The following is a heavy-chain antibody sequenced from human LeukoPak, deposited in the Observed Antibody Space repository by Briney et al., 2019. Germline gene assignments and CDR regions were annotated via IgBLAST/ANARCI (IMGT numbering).Heavy chain of an antibody. D-gene: IGHD2-2*01. J-gene: IGHJ6*02. Sequence: PGGSLRLSCAASGFTFDDYAMHWVRQAPGKGLEWVSGISWNSGSIGYADSVKGRFTISRDNAKNSLYLQMNSLRAEDTALYYCAKETHQRYYYHYYGMDVWGQGTTVTVSS. CDR1: GFTFDDYA. V-gene: IGHV3-9*01. CDR3: AKETHQRYYYHYYGMDV. CDR2: ISWNSGSI.